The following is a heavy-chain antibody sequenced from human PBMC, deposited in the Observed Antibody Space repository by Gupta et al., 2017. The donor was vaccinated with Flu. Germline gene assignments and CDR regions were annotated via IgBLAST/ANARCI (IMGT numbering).Heavy chain of an antibody. D-gene: IGHD3-9*01. Sequence: EVQLVESGGGLVKPGGSLRLPCAGSGFTFSEAWMNWVRQAPGKGLEWVGRIKSKTAGETVDYDTHGKGRFIISRDDSEDTWYLQMNSMKNEDRAMYYCTTNFRLVVTNDAFDVWGQGKMVSVSS. CDR1: GFTFSEAW. V-gene: IGHV3-15*01. CDR2: IKSKTAGETV. J-gene: IGHJ3*01. CDR3: TTNFRLVVTNDAFDV.